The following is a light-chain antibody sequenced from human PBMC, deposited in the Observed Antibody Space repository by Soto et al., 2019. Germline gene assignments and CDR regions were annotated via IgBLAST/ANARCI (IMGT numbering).Light chain of an antibody. J-gene: IGLJ1*01. CDR2: DVT. V-gene: IGLV2-14*03. CDR3: TSYTSSITYV. CDR1: SSDVGGYNF. Sequence: QSALTQPASVSGSPGQSITISCTGTSSDVGGYNFVSWYQHHPGKAPKLIIYDVTNRPSGISNRFSGSKSGNTASLTISGPQAEDEADYYCTSYTSSITYVFGTGTKVTVL.